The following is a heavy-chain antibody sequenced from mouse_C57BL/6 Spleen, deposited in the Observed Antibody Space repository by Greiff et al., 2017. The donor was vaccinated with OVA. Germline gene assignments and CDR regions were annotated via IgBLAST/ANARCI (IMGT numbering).Heavy chain of an antibody. V-gene: IGHV5-9*01. CDR1: GFTFSSYT. Sequence: DVMLVESGGGLVKPGGSLKLSCAASGFTFSSYTMSWVRQTPEKRLEWVATISGGGGNTYYPDSVKGRFTISRDNAKNTLYLQMSSLRSEDTALYYCARIYYGSSLYWYFDVWGTGTTVTVSS. CDR3: ARIYYGSSLYWYFDV. J-gene: IGHJ1*03. CDR2: ISGGGGNT. D-gene: IGHD1-1*01.